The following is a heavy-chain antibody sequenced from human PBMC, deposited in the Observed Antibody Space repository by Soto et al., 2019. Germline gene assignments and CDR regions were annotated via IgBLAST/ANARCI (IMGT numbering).Heavy chain of an antibody. CDR2: INAGNGNT. CDR3: ARDIRGANYFDY. CDR1: GYTFTSYA. J-gene: IGHJ4*02. Sequence: ASVKVSCKASGYTFTSYAMHWVRQAPGQRLEWMGWINAGNGNTKYSQKFQGRVTITRDTSASTAYMELSSLRSEDTAVYYCARDIRGANYFDYWGQGTLVTVSS. V-gene: IGHV1-3*01. D-gene: IGHD1-26*01.